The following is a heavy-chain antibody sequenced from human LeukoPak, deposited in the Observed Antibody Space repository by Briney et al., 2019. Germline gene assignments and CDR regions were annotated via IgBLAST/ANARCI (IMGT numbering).Heavy chain of an antibody. V-gene: IGHV4-59*12. J-gene: IGHJ6*03. CDR1: GGSISSYY. CDR2: IYYSGST. D-gene: IGHD3-10*01. Sequence: SETLSLTCTVSGGSISSYYWSWIRQPPGKGLEWIGYIYYSGSTNYNPSLKSRVTISVDTSKNQFSLKLSSVTAADTAVYYCARVYGSGSYYTPKLYYYYYYYMDVWGKGTTVTVSS. CDR3: ARVYGSGSYYTPKLYYYYYYYMDV.